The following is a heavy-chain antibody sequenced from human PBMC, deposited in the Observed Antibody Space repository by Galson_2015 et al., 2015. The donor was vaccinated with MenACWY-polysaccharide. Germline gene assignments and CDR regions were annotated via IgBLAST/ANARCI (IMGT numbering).Heavy chain of an antibody. Sequence: SLRLSCAASGFTFSSYAMSWVRQAPGKGLEWVSAISGSGGSTYYADSVKGRFTISRDNSKNTLYLQMNSLRAEDTAVYYCAKDPLPYYGSGPAFDYWGQGTLVTVSS. CDR2: ISGSGGST. CDR1: GFTFSSYA. J-gene: IGHJ4*02. CDR3: AKDPLPYYGSGPAFDY. V-gene: IGHV3-23*01. D-gene: IGHD3-10*01.